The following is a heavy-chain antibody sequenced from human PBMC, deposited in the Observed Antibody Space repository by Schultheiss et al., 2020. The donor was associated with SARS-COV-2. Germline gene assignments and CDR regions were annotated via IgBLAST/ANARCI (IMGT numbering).Heavy chain of an antibody. CDR3: ARATRVESLFSVRGGSFDF. CDR2: IYFTGST. D-gene: IGHD5-24*01. J-gene: IGHJ4*02. Sequence: SETLSLTCTVSSGSLIPYYWTWIRQPPGKGLDPIGNIYFTGSTNYNPSLKSRVTISIDTSKNQFSLKLGSVTAADTAVYFCARATRVESLFSVRGGSFDFWGRGALVTVSS. V-gene: IGHV4-59*01. CDR1: SGSLIPYY.